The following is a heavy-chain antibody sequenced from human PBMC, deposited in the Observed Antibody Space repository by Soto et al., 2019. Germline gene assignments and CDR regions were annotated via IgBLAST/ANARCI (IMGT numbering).Heavy chain of an antibody. CDR2: IIPIFGTA. D-gene: IGHD2-15*01. CDR1: GGTFSSYA. V-gene: IGHV1-69*12. J-gene: IGHJ5*02. Sequence: QVQLVQSGAEVKKPGSSVKVSCQASGGTFSSYAISWVRQAPGQGLEWMGGIIPIFGTANYAQKFQGRVTITADESTSTADMELSSLRSEDTAVYYCAGRSGGSFTRWNWFDPWGLGTLVTVSS. CDR3: AGRSGGSFTRWNWFDP.